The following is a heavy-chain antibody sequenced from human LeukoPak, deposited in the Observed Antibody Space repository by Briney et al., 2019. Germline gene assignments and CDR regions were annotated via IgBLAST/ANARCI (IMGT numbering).Heavy chain of an antibody. CDR2: TYYRSKWSN. V-gene: IGHV6-1*01. Sequence: SQTLSLTCAISGDSVSSNSVAWNWIRQSPSRGLEWLGRTYYRSKWSNTYAVSVKGRITINPDTSKNQFSLQLNSVTPDDTAMYYCSRGSTDYRDYSSDSWGQGTLVTVSS. D-gene: IGHD4-17*01. CDR3: SRGSTDYRDYSSDS. J-gene: IGHJ4*02. CDR1: GDSVSSNSVA.